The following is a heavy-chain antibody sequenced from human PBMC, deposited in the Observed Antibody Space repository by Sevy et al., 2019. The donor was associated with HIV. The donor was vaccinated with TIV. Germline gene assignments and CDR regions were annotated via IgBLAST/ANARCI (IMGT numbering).Heavy chain of an antibody. CDR1: EFTFSNAW. Sequence: GGSLRLSCAASEFTFSNAWRSWVRQAPGKGLEWVGRIKSKTDGGTTDYAAPVKGRFTISRDDSKNTLYLQMNSLKTEDTAVYYCTTVAQFTAFDIWGQGTMVTVSS. V-gene: IGHV3-15*01. CDR3: TTVAQFTAFDI. CDR2: IKSKTDGGTT. J-gene: IGHJ3*02.